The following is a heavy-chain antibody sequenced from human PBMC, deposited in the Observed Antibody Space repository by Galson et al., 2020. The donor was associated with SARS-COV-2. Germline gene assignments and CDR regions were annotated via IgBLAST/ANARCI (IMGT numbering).Heavy chain of an antibody. D-gene: IGHD1-26*01. Sequence: LETLSLTCTVSGGSISNIKYYWGWIRQPPGKGLEWIGNIFYTGSTFYNPSLKSRVTISVDTSKNQFSLKLNSVTAADTAVYYCARRESYYYFNYWGQGTLVTVSS. J-gene: IGHJ4*02. CDR3: ARRESYYYFNY. CDR1: GGSISNIKYY. CDR2: IFYTGST. V-gene: IGHV4-39*01.